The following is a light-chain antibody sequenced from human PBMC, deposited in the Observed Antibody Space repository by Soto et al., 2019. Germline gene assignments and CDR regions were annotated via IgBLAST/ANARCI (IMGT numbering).Light chain of an antibody. J-gene: IGKJ1*01. V-gene: IGKV3-20*01. Sequence: EIVMTQSPATLSVSPGERATLSCRASQSVSSNLAWYQQKRGQAPRLLIYGPSSRATGIPDRFSVSGSGTDFTLTISRLEPEDFAVYYCQQYGSSGTFGQGTKVDIK. CDR3: QQYGSSGT. CDR1: QSVSSN. CDR2: GPS.